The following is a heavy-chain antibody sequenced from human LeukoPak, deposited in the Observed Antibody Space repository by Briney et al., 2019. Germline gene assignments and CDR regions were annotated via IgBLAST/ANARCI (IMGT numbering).Heavy chain of an antibody. CDR1: GFTFRSFW. CDR3: AREPYYYYYYMDV. J-gene: IGHJ6*03. V-gene: IGHV3-7*01. CDR2: IKQDGSER. Sequence: PGGSLRLSCAASGFTFRSFWMSRVRQAPGKGLEWGANIKQDGSERYYMDSVKGRFTISRDNAKNSLYLRLSSLRAEDTAVYYCAREPYYYYYYMDVWGKGTTVTVSS.